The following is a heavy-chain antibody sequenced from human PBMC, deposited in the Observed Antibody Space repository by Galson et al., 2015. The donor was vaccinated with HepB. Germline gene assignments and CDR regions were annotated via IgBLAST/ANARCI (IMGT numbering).Heavy chain of an antibody. CDR3: ARGEGVGHIVASGDFDY. V-gene: IGHV3-48*02. D-gene: IGHD5-12*01. Sequence: SLRLSCAASGFTFSSHGMNWVRQAPGKGLDWVSCISVGGSTIYYADSVKGRFIISRDNAKNSLFLQMNRLRDEDTAVYYCARGEGVGHIVASGDFDYWGPGTLVTVSS. J-gene: IGHJ4*02. CDR2: ISVGGSTI. CDR1: GFTFSSHG.